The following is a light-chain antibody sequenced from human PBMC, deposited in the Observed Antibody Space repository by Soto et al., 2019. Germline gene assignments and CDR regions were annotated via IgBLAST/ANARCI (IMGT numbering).Light chain of an antibody. CDR1: SSNIGAGYD. CDR2: LNN. CDR3: QSSDNSLPGLLI. J-gene: IGLJ2*01. Sequence: QSVLTQPPSMSGAPGQRVTISCTGSSSNIGAGYDVHWYQQLPGTPPKLLIYLNNDRPSGVPDRFSGSKSGTSASLAITGLRADDEAVYCCQSSDNSLPGLLIFGGGTKLTVL. V-gene: IGLV1-40*01.